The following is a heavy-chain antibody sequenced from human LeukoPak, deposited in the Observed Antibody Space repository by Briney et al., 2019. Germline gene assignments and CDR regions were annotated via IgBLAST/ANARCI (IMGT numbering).Heavy chain of an antibody. CDR2: ISSSSSYI. D-gene: IGHD6-19*01. CDR3: ARDVSSSGWYY. CDR1: GFTFSSYS. Sequence: GGSLRLSCAASGFTFSSYSMNWVRQAPGKGLEWVSSISSSSSYIYYADSVKGRFTISRDNAKHSLYLQMSSLRAEDTAVYYCARDVSSSGWYYWGQGTLVTVSS. V-gene: IGHV3-21*01. J-gene: IGHJ4*02.